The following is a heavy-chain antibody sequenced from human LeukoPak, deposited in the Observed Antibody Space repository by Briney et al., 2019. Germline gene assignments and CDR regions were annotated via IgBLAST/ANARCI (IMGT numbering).Heavy chain of an antibody. V-gene: IGHV1-8*01. D-gene: IGHD6-19*01. J-gene: IGHJ6*03. CDR1: GYTFTSYD. CDR2: MNPNSGNT. Sequence: ASVKVSCKASGYTFTSYDINWVRQATGQGLEWMRWMNPNSGNTGYAQKFQGRVTMTRNTSISTAYMELSSLRSEDTAVYYCARGVGPSGQWLVLQYYYYMDVWGKGTTVTISS. CDR3: ARGVGPSGQWLVLQYYYYMDV.